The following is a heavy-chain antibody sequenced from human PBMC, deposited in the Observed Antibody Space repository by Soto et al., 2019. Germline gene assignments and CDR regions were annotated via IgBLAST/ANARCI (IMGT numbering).Heavy chain of an antibody. D-gene: IGHD1-7*01. CDR1: GFTFSSYG. CDR2: IWYDGSNK. CDR3: ARGGLELRLYYYYYYMDV. J-gene: IGHJ6*03. V-gene: IGHV3-33*01. Sequence: GGSLRLSCAASGFTFSSYGMHWVRQAPGKGLEWVAVIWYDGSNKYYADSVKGRFTISRDNSKNTLYLQMNSLRAEDTAVYYCARGGLELRLYYYYYYMDVWGKGTTVTVSS.